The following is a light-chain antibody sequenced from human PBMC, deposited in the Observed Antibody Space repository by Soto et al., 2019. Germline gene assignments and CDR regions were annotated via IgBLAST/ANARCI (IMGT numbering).Light chain of an antibody. J-gene: IGLJ3*02. V-gene: IGLV1-51*02. Sequence: QSVSTQPPSVSAAPGQKVTISCSGSSSNIGNNYVSWYQQLPGTAPKLLIYENNKRPSGIPDRFSGSKSGTSATLGITGLQTGDEADYYCGTWDSSLSAEVFGGGTKLTVL. CDR3: GTWDSSLSAEV. CDR1: SSNIGNNY. CDR2: ENN.